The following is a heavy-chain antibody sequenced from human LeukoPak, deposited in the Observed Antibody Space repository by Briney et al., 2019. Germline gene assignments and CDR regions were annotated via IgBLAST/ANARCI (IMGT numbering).Heavy chain of an antibody. CDR3: AKRVEYSSSSGGYFDY. V-gene: IGHV3-23*01. D-gene: IGHD6-6*01. CDR1: GFTFSSYA. J-gene: IGHJ4*02. CDR2: ISDDGKNT. Sequence: GGSLRLSCAASGFTFSSYAMSWVRQAPGQGPEWVSAISDDGKNTYYANSVKGRFTISRDNSKNSMSLQMNSLRAEDTAVYYCAKRVEYSSSSGGYFDYWGQGILVTVSS.